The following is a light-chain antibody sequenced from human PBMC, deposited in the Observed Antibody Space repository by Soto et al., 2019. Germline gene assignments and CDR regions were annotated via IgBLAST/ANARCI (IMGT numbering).Light chain of an antibody. CDR2: DVS. Sequence: QSALTQPASVSGSPGQSVTISCTGTSSDFDDYSYVSWYQQHPGKAPKLMIYDVSYRPSGVSNRFSASKSDNTASLTISGLQAEDEAFYDCTSYRRTATLWVFGGGTKRTVL. J-gene: IGLJ3*02. V-gene: IGLV2-14*03. CDR3: TSYRRTATLWV. CDR1: SSDFDDYSY.